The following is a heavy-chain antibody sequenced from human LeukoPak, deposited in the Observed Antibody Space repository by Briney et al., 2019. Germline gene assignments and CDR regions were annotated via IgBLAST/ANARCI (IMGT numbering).Heavy chain of an antibody. CDR1: GGSFSSYY. CDR3: ARGGPYYYYGLDV. V-gene: IGHV4-59*08. Sequence: SETLSLTCTVSGGSFSSYYCAWIRQPPGKRLEWIGFMFYSGSTNYNPSLKGRVTISVDTSKNQFSLKLSSVTAADTAVYYCARGGPYYYYGLDVWGQGTTVTVSS. J-gene: IGHJ6*02. CDR2: MFYSGST. D-gene: IGHD2-15*01.